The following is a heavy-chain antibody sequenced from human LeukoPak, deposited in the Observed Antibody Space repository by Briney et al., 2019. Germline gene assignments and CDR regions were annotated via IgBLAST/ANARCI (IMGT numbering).Heavy chain of an antibody. J-gene: IGHJ6*03. CDR3: ARGTAGTFYYYYYYMDV. Sequence: PGGSLRLSCAASGFTFSSYSMNWVRQAPGKGLEWVSSISSSSYIYYADSVKGRFTISRDNAKNSLYLQMNSLRAEDTAVYYCARGTAGTFYYYYYYMDVWGKGTTVTVSS. CDR2: ISSSSYI. V-gene: IGHV3-21*01. CDR1: GFTFSSYS. D-gene: IGHD6-19*01.